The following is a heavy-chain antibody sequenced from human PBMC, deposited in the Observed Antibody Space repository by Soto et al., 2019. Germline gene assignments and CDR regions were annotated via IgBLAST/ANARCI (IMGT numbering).Heavy chain of an antibody. CDR2: ISSGGDTI. CDR1: KFSFSSYA. CDR3: ATDWYYFDY. V-gene: IGHV3-48*03. J-gene: IGHJ4*01. Sequence: GGSLRLSCATSKFSFSSYAMNWVRQAPGKGLEWISYISSGGDTIYYADSVKGRFTISRDNAKNSLFLQMSSLRAEDTAVYYCATDWYYFDYWGHGTLVTVSS. D-gene: IGHD2-21*01.